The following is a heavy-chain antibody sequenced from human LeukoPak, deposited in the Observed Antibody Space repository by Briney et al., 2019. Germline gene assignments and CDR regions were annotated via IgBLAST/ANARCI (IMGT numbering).Heavy chain of an antibody. CDR2: IYYSGST. Sequence: SETLSLTCTVSGGSISSYYWSWIRQPPGKGLEWIGYIYYSGSTNHNPSLKSRVTISVDTSKNQFSLKLSSVTAAGTAVYYCARDLRSKTRYNWFDPWGQGTLATVSS. CDR3: ARDLRSKTRYNWFDP. V-gene: IGHV4-59*12. D-gene: IGHD3-9*01. J-gene: IGHJ5*02. CDR1: GGSISSYY.